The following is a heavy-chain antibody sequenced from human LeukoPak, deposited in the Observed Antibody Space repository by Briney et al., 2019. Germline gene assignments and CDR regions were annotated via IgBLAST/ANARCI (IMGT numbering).Heavy chain of an antibody. CDR3: ARDYSQLGRFDP. V-gene: IGHV4-59*01. Sequence: SETLSLTCTVSGDSISSYYRSWIRQPPGKGLEWIGYIYYSGSTNCNPSLKSRVTISVDTSKNQFSLKLSSVTAADTAVYYCARDYSQLGRFDPWGQGTLVTVSS. D-gene: IGHD6-6*01. CDR1: GDSISSYY. CDR2: IYYSGST. J-gene: IGHJ5*02.